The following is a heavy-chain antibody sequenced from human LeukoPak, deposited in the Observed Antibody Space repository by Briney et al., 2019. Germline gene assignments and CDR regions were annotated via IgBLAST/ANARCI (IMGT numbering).Heavy chain of an antibody. CDR3: ARGLSWQPDY. Sequence: SQTLSLTCAISGDSVSSNSAAWNWIRQSPSRGLEWLGRTYYRSTWYNDYAVSVESRITINPDTSKNQFSLKLSSVTAADTAVYYCARGLSWQPDYWGQGTLVTVSS. D-gene: IGHD5-12*01. V-gene: IGHV6-1*01. J-gene: IGHJ4*02. CDR2: TYYRSTWYN. CDR1: GDSVSSNSAA.